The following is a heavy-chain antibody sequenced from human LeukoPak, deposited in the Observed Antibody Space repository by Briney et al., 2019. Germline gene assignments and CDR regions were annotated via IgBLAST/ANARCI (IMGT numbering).Heavy chain of an antibody. D-gene: IGHD3-22*01. CDR3: ASLDYYDSSGPADP. V-gene: IGHV4-4*02. CDR2: IYHSGST. Sequence: SETLSLTCAVSGGSISSSNWWSWVRQPPGKGLEWIGEIYHSGSTNYNPSLKSRVTISVDKSKNQFSLKLSSVTAADTAVYYCASLDYYDSSGPADPWGQGTLVTVSS. J-gene: IGHJ5*02. CDR1: GGSISSSNW.